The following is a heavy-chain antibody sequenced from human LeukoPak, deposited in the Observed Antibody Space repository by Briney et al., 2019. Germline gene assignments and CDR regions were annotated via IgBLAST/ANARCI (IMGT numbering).Heavy chain of an antibody. V-gene: IGHV3-11*01. Sequence: KPGGSLRLPCAASGFTFSDYYMSWIRQAPGKGLEWVSYITSSGSTIYYADSMKGRFTISRDNAKHSLFLQLDSLRAEDTAVYYCARIGRPAAFDIWGQGTLVIVSS. D-gene: IGHD6-6*01. CDR3: ARIGRPAAFDI. CDR2: ITSSGSTI. J-gene: IGHJ3*02. CDR1: GFTFSDYY.